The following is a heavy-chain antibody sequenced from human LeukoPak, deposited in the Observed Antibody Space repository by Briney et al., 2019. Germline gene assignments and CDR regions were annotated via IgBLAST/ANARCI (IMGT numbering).Heavy chain of an antibody. V-gene: IGHV1-46*03. CDR3: ASAQWIFGVTDPPS. CDR1: GYTVATYY. CDR2: INPHGDSP. Sequence: ASVKVSCKASGYTVATYYRHWVRQAPGQGPEWVVSINPHGDSPSYAQKFQGRVTVTRDMSASTVYMNLSGLTSEDTAIYYCASAQWIFGVTDPPSWGPGTPVTVSS. J-gene: IGHJ5*02. D-gene: IGHD3-3*01.